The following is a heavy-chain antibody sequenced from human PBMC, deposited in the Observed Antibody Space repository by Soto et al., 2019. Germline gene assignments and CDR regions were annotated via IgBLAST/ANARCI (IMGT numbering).Heavy chain of an antibody. J-gene: IGHJ4*02. CDR2: ISGSGGST. Sequence: EVQLLESGGGLVQPGGSVRLSCAASGFTFSNYAMTWVRQAPGKGLEWVSTISGSGGSTYYADSVKGRFTISRDNSKNTLYVQMNSLRAEDTAVYYCAKKYAYGSGTYLYHFDYWGKGTLVTVSS. V-gene: IGHV3-23*01. CDR1: GFTFSNYA. D-gene: IGHD3-10*01. CDR3: AKKYAYGSGTYLYHFDY.